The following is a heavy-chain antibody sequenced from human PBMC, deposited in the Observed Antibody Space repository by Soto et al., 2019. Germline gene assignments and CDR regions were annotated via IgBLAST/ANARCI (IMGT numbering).Heavy chain of an antibody. CDR2: IISIYGTA. Sequence: QVQLVQSGAEVKKPGSSVKVSCKASGGTFSSYAISWVRQAPGQGLEWMGGIISIYGTADYAQKFQGRVTITADESTSTANMELSSVRSEDTAVYYCASHKRWLQLNYCYGMDVWGQGTTVTVSS. CDR1: GGTFSSYA. J-gene: IGHJ6*02. CDR3: ASHKRWLQLNYCYGMDV. D-gene: IGHD5-12*01. V-gene: IGHV1-69*12.